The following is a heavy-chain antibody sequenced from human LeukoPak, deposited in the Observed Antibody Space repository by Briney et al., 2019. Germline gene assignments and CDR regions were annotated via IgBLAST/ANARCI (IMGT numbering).Heavy chain of an antibody. CDR3: AKDVEGYCSSTSCLTYFDY. CDR1: GFTFSSYA. Sequence: GGSLRLSCAAPGFTFSSYAMSWVRQAPGKGLEWVSAISGSGGSTYYADSVKGRFTISRDNSKNTLYLQMSSLRAEDTAVYYCAKDVEGYCSSTSCLTYFDYWGQGTLVTVSS. V-gene: IGHV3-23*01. J-gene: IGHJ4*02. CDR2: ISGSGGST. D-gene: IGHD2-2*01.